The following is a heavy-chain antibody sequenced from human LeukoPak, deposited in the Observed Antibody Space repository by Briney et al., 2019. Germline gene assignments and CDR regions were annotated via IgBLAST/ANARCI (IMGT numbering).Heavy chain of an antibody. V-gene: IGHV4-59*08. CDR2: ISFSATT. J-gene: IGHJ5*02. D-gene: IGHD3-16*01. CDR3: ARHLGWFDP. CDR1: GGSISSYY. Sequence: SETLSLTCTVSGGSISSYYWSWIPQTPGKGLERIGYISFSATTNYNPSLKSRVTISVDTSKNQFSLKLSSVTAADTAVYYCARHLGWFDPWGQGTLVTVSS.